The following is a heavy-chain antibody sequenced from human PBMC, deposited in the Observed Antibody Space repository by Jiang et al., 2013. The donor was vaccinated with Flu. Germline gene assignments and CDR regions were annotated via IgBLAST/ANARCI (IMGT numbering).Heavy chain of an antibody. V-gene: IGHV4-39*01. CDR3: ASGYWAVVVTAYWYFDL. Sequence: PGLVKPSETLSLTCTVSGGSISSSSYYRGWIRQPPGKGLEWIGSIYYSGSTYYNPSLKSRVTISVDTSKNQFSLKLSSVTAADTAVYYCASGYWAVVVTAYWYFDLWGRGTLVTVSS. J-gene: IGHJ2*01. CDR2: IYYSGST. CDR1: GGSISSSSYY. D-gene: IGHD2-21*02.